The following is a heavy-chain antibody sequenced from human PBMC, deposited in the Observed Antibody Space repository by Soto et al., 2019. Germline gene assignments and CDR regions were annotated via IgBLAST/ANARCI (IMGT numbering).Heavy chain of an antibody. V-gene: IGHV4-34*01. CDR1: GGSFSGYY. D-gene: IGHD6-13*01. CDR3: ARGRKGNKAAAGTYYYYGMDV. Sequence: SETLSLTCAVYGGSFSGYYWSWIRQPPGKGLEWIGEINHSGSTNYNPSLKSRVTISVDTSKNQFSLKLSSVTAADTAVYYCARGRKGNKAAAGTYYYYGMDVWGQGTTVTVSS. J-gene: IGHJ6*02. CDR2: INHSGST.